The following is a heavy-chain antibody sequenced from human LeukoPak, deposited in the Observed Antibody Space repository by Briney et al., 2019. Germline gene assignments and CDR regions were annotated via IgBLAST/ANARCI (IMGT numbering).Heavy chain of an antibody. CDR1: GGSFSGYY. J-gene: IGHJ4*02. V-gene: IGHV4-34*01. Sequence: PSETLSLTCAVYGGSFSGYYWSWIRQPPGKGLEWIGEINHSGSTNYNPSLKSRVTISVDTSKNQFSLKLSSVTAADTAVYYCARGPETRNCSSTSYYPLDYWGQGTLVTVSS. D-gene: IGHD2-2*01. CDR3: ARGPETRNCSSTSYYPLDY. CDR2: INHSGST.